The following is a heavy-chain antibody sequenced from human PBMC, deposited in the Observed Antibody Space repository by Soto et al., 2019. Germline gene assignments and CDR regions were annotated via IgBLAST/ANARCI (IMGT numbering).Heavy chain of an antibody. CDR3: ARRTPGWYFDL. CDR2: ISSNGGST. Sequence: EVQLVESGGGLVQPGGSLRLSCAASGFTFSSYAMHWVRPAPGKGLEYVSAISSNGGSTYYANSVKGRFTISRDNSKNTLYLQMGSLGAEDMAVYYGARRTPGWYFDLWGRGTLVTVSS. J-gene: IGHJ2*01. CDR1: GFTFSSYA. V-gene: IGHV3-64*01.